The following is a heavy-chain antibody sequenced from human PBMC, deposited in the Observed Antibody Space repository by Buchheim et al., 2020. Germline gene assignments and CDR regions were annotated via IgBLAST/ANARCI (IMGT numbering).Heavy chain of an antibody. CDR3: AVNYYDASGFGHGMDV. V-gene: IGHV1-2*02. Sequence: QVQLVQSGAEVKKPGASVKVSCKASGYTFTGYYMHWVRQAPGQGLEWMGWINPNSGGTKYAQKFQGRVTMTRDKSISTAYMELSRLSSDDTAVYYCAVNYYDASGFGHGMDVWGQGTT. D-gene: IGHD3-22*01. CDR1: GYTFTGYY. J-gene: IGHJ6*02. CDR2: INPNSGGT.